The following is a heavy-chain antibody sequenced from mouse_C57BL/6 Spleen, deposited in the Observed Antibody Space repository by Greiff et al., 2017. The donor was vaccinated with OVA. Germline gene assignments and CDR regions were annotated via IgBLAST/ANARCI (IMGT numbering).Heavy chain of an antibody. CDR3: AGVYYDYGGFAY. CDR2: INPSNGGT. J-gene: IGHJ3*01. V-gene: IGHV1-53*01. Sequence: LQPGTELVQPGASVKLSCTASGYTFTSYWMHWVKQRPGQGLEWIGNINPSNGGTNYNEKFKSKATLTVDKSSSTAYMQLSSLTSEDSAVYYCAGVYYDYGGFAYWGQGTLVTVSA. CDR1: GYTFTSYW. D-gene: IGHD2-4*01.